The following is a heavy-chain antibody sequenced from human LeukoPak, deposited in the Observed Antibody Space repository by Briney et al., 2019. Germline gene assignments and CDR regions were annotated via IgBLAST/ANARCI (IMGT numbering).Heavy chain of an antibody. D-gene: IGHD3-22*01. J-gene: IGHJ6*03. CDR3: ARAIVVVMVGRYYYMDV. Sequence: PGGSLRLSCAASGFTFSSYSMNWVRQAPGKGLEGVSYISISSSTIYYADSAKGRFTISRDNAKNSLYLQMNSLRAEDTAVYYCARAIVVVMVGRYYYMDVWGKGTTVTVSS. CDR1: GFTFSSYS. V-gene: IGHV3-48*01. CDR2: ISISSSTI.